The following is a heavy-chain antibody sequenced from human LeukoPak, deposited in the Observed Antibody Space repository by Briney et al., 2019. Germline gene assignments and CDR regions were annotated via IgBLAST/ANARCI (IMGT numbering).Heavy chain of an antibody. CDR3: ARDRVMVRGVIITRQLDY. Sequence: SGTLSLTCAVSGGSISSSNWWSWVRQPPGKGLEWIGEIYHSGSTNYNPSLKSRVTISVDKSKNQFSLKLSSVTAADTAVYYCARDRVMVRGVIITRQLDYWGQRTLVTVSS. CDR1: GGSISSSNW. V-gene: IGHV4-4*02. J-gene: IGHJ4*02. CDR2: IYHSGST. D-gene: IGHD3-10*01.